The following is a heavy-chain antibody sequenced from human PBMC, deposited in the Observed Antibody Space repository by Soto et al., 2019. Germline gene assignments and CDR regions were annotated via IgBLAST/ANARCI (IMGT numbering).Heavy chain of an antibody. J-gene: IGHJ4*02. Sequence: EVQLLESGGGLVQPGGSLRLSCAASGFTFSSHAMSWVRQAPGKGLEWVSGIDNSGGDTFYADSVKGRFTISRDNSKNTLYLQMNSLRFEDTALYYCAKGRFNFDYWGQGSLVTVSS. CDR1: GFTFSSHA. CDR2: IDNSGGDT. CDR3: AKGRFNFDY. V-gene: IGHV3-23*01. D-gene: IGHD3-10*01.